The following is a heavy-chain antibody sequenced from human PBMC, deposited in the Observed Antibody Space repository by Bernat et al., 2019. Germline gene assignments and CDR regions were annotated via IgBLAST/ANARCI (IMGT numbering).Heavy chain of an antibody. J-gene: IGHJ4*02. CDR3: AKSATGTTFGSHY. Sequence: EVQLMESGGGLVQPGGSLRLSCAASGFTFSNHAMNWVRRAPGKGLEWVSGISGNGIDTYYADSVKGRFTSSRDNSKNTMYLQLNSLRAEDTAVYYCAKSATGTTFGSHYWGQGTLVTVSS. V-gene: IGHV3-23*01. CDR2: ISGNGIDT. CDR1: GFTFSNHA. D-gene: IGHD1-7*01.